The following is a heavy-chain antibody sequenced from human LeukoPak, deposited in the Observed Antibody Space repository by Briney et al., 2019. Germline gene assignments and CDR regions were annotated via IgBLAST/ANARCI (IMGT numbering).Heavy chain of an antibody. J-gene: IGHJ4*02. D-gene: IGHD6-19*01. V-gene: IGHV4-30-2*01. CDR2: IYHSGST. CDR3: ARQYSSGWYFDY. CDR1: GGSISSGGYY. Sequence: PSQTLSLTCTVSGGSISSGGYYWSWIRQPPGKGLEWIGYIYHSGSTYYNPSLKSRVTISVDRSKNQFSLKLSSVTAADTAVYYCARQYSSGWYFDYWGQGTLVTVSS.